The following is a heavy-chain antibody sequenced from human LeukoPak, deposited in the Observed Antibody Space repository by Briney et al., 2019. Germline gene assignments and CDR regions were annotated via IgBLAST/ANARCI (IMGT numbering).Heavy chain of an antibody. Sequence: PSETLSLTCAVSGGSISPYYWTWIRQPPGKGLEWIGNVYYSGSTNYNPSLRSRVTISVDTSKNQFSLKLNSVTAADTAVYYCARHKHSGDWGQGTLVTVSS. D-gene: IGHD3-10*01. CDR1: GGSISPYY. CDR3: ARHKHSGD. J-gene: IGHJ4*02. V-gene: IGHV4-59*08. CDR2: VYYSGST.